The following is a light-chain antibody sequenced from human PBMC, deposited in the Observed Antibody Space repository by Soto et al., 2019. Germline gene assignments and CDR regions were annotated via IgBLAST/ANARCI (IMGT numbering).Light chain of an antibody. V-gene: IGLV2-14*01. J-gene: IGLJ1*01. CDR3: SSFTTSYSYV. CDR1: GSDIGAYNY. CDR2: GVT. Sequence: QSGLTQPASVSGSPGQSITISCTGSGSDIGAYNYVSWYQQHPGKAPKLLIHGVTRRPSGVSSRFSASKSAYTASLTISGLQAEDEANYYCSSFTTSYSYVFGPGTKVTVL.